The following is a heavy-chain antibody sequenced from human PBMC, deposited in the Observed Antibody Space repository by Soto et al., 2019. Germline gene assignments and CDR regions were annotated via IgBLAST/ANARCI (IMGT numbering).Heavy chain of an antibody. Sequence: VILVESGGGVVQPGGSLRLSCEASGFNFSKYWMHWVRQVPGEGLVWVSRIKNDGSGAIYADSVKGRFNITRDNAQNILYLQMNSLRAEDTAVYYCARDPPLTTVVVPTYYGMDVWGQGTTVIVSS. CDR1: GFNFSKYW. D-gene: IGHD4-17*01. CDR3: ARDPPLTTVVVPTYYGMDV. CDR2: IKNDGSGA. V-gene: IGHV3-74*01. J-gene: IGHJ6*02.